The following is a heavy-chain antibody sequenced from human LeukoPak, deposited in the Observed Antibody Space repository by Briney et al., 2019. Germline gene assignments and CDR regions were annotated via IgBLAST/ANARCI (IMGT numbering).Heavy chain of an antibody. CDR2: IYPGDSDT. V-gene: IGHV5-51*01. J-gene: IGHJ4*02. D-gene: IGHD3-10*01. CDR3: ARLFYDAGSRFDY. Sequence: KHGESLKISCKGFGYSFTSYWIGWVRQMPGKGLEWVGIIYPGDSDTRYSPSFQGQVTISADKSISTAFLQWSNLKATDTAMYYCARLFYDAGSRFDYWGQGTLVTVSS. CDR1: GYSFTSYW.